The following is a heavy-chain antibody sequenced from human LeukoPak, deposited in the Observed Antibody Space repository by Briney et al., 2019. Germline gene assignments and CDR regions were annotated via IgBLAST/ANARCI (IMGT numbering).Heavy chain of an antibody. J-gene: IGHJ6*03. V-gene: IGHV3-21*04. D-gene: IGHD1-7*01. Sequence: GGSLRLSCAASGFIFNSHSMNWVRQAPGKGLEWVSFISSTSSYIYYADSVKGRFTISRDNSKNTLYLQMNSLRAEDTAVYYCAKVGTTFYYYYMDVWGKGTTVTVSS. CDR2: ISSTSSYI. CDR3: AKVGTTFYYYYMDV. CDR1: GFIFNSHS.